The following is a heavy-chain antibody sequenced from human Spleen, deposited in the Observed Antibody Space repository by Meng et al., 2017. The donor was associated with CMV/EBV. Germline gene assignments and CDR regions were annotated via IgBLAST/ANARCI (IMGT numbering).Heavy chain of an antibody. CDR2: INHSGST. CDR3: MGATKGNWFDP. D-gene: IGHD1-26*01. Sequence: QVQLQQWGAGLLKPSETLSLTCAVYGGSFGGYYWSSIPQPPGKGLEWIGEINHSGSTNYNPSLKSRVTISVDTSKNQFSLKLSSVTAADTAVYYCMGATKGNWFDPWGQGTLVTVFS. CDR1: GGSFGGYY. J-gene: IGHJ5*02. V-gene: IGHV4-34*01.